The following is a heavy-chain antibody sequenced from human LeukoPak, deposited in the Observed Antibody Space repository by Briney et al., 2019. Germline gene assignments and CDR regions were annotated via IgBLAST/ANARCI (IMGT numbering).Heavy chain of an antibody. Sequence: PGGSLRLSCAASGFTFDDYAMHWVRQAPGKGLEWVSLISGDGGSTYYADSVKGRFTISRDNSKNSLYLQMNSLRTEDTALYYCAKEARGDHYYYYMDVWGKGTTVTVSS. J-gene: IGHJ6*03. CDR1: GFTFDDYA. CDR2: ISGDGGST. V-gene: IGHV3-43*02. D-gene: IGHD2-21*02. CDR3: AKEARGDHYYYYMDV.